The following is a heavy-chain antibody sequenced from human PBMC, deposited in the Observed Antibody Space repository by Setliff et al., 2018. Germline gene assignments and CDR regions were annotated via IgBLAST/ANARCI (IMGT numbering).Heavy chain of an antibody. Sequence: SETLSLTCTVSGGSISSGSYYWSWIRQPAGKGLEWIGHIYTSGSTYYNPSLKSRVTISVDTSKNQFSLKLSSVTAADTAVYYCATGETYYDFWSGYYGYYYYYMDVWGKGTTVTVSS. CDR2: IYTSGST. CDR3: ATGETYYDFWSGYYGYYYYYMDV. V-gene: IGHV4-61*09. D-gene: IGHD3-3*01. CDR1: GGSISSGSYY. J-gene: IGHJ6*03.